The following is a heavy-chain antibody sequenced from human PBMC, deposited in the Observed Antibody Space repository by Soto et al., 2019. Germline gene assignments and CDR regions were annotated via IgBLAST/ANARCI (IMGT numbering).Heavy chain of an antibody. CDR1: GGTFSSYA. V-gene: IGHV1-69*13. CDR2: IIPIFGTA. CDR3: ARDGGIGVVPAAMSARFYYYYGMDV. Sequence: SVKVSCKASGGTFSSYAISWVRQAPGQGLEWMGGIIPIFGTANYAQKFQGRVTITADESTSTAYMELSSLRSEDTAVYYCARDGGIGVVPAAMSARFYYYYGMDVWGQVPTVTFSS. D-gene: IGHD2-2*01. J-gene: IGHJ6*02.